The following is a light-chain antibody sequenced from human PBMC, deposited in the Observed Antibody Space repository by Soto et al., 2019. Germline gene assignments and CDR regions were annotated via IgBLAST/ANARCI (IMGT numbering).Light chain of an antibody. CDR1: QDISNF. Sequence: DIQMTQSPSSLSASVGDRVAITCQASQDISNFLNWYQQKPGKAPKLLTYDASDLETGVPPRFSGSGSGTDFTFTISNLQPEDFATYYCQQYDSLPFTFGPGTKVDI. J-gene: IGKJ3*01. CDR2: DAS. CDR3: QQYDSLPFT. V-gene: IGKV1-33*01.